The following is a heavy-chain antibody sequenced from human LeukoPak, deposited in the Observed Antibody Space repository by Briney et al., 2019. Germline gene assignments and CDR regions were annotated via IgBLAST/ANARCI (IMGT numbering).Heavy chain of an antibody. V-gene: IGHV3-23*01. CDR1: GFTFSNHG. CDR2: IGGSGIRT. D-gene: IGHD5-18*01. Sequence: PGGTLRLSCAASGFTFSNHGMNWVRQAPGKGLEWVSGIGGSGIRTYYADSVKGRFTISRDNSKNTVYLQMNSLRDEDTAVYYCAKDSHWILFDDWGQGTLVTVSS. J-gene: IGHJ4*02. CDR3: AKDSHWILFDD.